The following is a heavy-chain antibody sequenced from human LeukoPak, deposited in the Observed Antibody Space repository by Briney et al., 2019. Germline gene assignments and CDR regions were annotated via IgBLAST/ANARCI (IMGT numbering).Heavy chain of an antibody. Sequence: SVKVSCKASGGTFSSYAISWVRQAPGQGLEWMGRIIPNLGIANYAQKFQGRVTITADKSTSTAYMELSSLRSEDTAVYYCARNSGSYYVDYWGQGTLVTVSS. D-gene: IGHD1-26*01. CDR1: GGTFSSYA. CDR2: IIPNLGIA. V-gene: IGHV1-69*04. CDR3: ARNSGSYYVDY. J-gene: IGHJ4*02.